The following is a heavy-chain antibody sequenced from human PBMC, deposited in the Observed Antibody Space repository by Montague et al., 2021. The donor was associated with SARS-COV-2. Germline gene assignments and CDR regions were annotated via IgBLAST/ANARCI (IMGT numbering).Heavy chain of an antibody. D-gene: IGHD1-26*01. J-gene: IGHJ4*02. CDR1: GFIFNNYA. Sequence: SPRLSCAASGFIFNNYAMSWARQIPEKGLERISFITGTGGDTYYEDSVKGRFTISRDNSKNTLYLQMNSLRAEDTALYYCAKNLFILPTSYRGTFDVWGRGTLVTVSS. V-gene: IGHV3-23*01. CDR3: AKNLFILPTSYRGTFDV. CDR2: ITGTGGDT.